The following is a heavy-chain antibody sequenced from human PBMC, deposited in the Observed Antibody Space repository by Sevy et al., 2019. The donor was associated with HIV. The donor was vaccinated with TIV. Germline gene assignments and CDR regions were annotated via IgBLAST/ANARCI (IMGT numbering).Heavy chain of an antibody. J-gene: IGHJ2*01. CDR3: ARVRVKISHEYFDI. D-gene: IGHD3-9*01. CDR2: ISSSSSTI. Sequence: GGSLRLSCAASGFTFSSYSMNWVRQAPGKGLEWVSYISSSSSTIYYADSVKGRFTISRDNAKNSLYLQMNSLRDEDTAVYYCARVRVKISHEYFDIWGRGTLVTGLL. V-gene: IGHV3-48*02. CDR1: GFTFSSYS.